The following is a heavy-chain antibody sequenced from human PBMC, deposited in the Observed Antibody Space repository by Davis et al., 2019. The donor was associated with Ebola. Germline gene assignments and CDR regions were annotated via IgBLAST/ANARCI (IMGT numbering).Heavy chain of an antibody. Sequence: PSETLSLTCTVSGGSISGYYWGWVRQPPGKGLEWIGYIYYSGSTSYNPSLQTRVTMSVDTSKHQFSLRLTSVTAADTAIYYCARDHEHSYGRRFDPWGQGIQVTVSS. D-gene: IGHD5-18*01. CDR2: IYYSGST. J-gene: IGHJ5*02. CDR1: GGSISGYY. CDR3: ARDHEHSYGRRFDP. V-gene: IGHV4-59*01.